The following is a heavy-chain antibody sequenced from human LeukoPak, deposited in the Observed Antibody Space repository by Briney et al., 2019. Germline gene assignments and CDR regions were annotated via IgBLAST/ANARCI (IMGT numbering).Heavy chain of an antibody. CDR2: INHSGST. V-gene: IGHV4-39*07. D-gene: IGHD2-2*01. J-gene: IGHJ3*02. CDR3: ASPYCSSTSCYFAFDI. Sequence: SETLPLTCTVSGGSISSSSYYWSWLRQPPGKGLEWIGEINHSGSTNYNPSLKSRVTISVDTSKNQFSLKLSSVTAADTAVYYCASPYCSSTSCYFAFDIWGQGTMVTVSS. CDR1: GGSISSSSYY.